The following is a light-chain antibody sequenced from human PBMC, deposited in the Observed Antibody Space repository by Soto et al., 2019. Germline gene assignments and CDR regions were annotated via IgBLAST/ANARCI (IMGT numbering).Light chain of an antibody. CDR2: AAS. CDR3: QQANSFPLT. Sequence: DIQMSQYPSPMSASVVDRVTITCQASQGISSWLALYQQKPGKAPKILIYAASSLQSGVTSRFSGGGSGTAFTLTISSLQPEDVATDYCQQANSFPLTFGHGTRLDI. V-gene: IGKV1-12*01. J-gene: IGKJ5*01. CDR1: QGISSW.